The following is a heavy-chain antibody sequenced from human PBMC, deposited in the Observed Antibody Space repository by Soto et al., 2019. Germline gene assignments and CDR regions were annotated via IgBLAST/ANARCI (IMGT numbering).Heavy chain of an antibody. J-gene: IGHJ4*02. CDR1: GFTFRNYA. CDR2: ISGNSDYT. CDR3: AKGSSRYRPYYFDY. Sequence: EVQLLESGGGLVQPGGSLRLSCAGSGFTFRNYAMSWVRQAPGKGLEWLSAISGNSDYTYYADSVKGRFTISIDNSKNTLDLQMNTLRAEDTAVYFCAKGSSRYRPYYFDYWGQGTLVTVSS. V-gene: IGHV3-23*01. D-gene: IGHD3-22*01.